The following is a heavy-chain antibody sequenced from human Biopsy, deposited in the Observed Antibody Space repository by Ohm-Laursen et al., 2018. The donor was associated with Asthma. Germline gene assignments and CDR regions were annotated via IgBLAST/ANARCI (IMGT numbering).Heavy chain of an antibody. Sequence: SLRLSCAASGFSFSNFAIHWVRQAPGKGLEWISYINGKSNSIEHADSVKGRSTISRDNAKNSLYLQMNSLRAEDTAVYYCARDSYSSGLYDDFESWGQGTLVTVSS. CDR1: GFSFSNFA. J-gene: IGHJ4*02. CDR3: ARDSYSSGLYDDFES. CDR2: INGKSNSI. D-gene: IGHD6-19*01. V-gene: IGHV3-48*04.